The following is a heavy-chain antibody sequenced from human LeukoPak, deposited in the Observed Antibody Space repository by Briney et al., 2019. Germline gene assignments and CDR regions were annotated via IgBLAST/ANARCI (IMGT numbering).Heavy chain of an antibody. Sequence: PSETLSLTCAVYGESLNYYYWSWIRQSPGKGLEWIGDIFDGKTINYNPSLKSRVTLSAATSSQQFSLNFKSVTAADTAVYFCASGAWATRLNYWAQGALVIVSS. CDR2: IFDGKTI. D-gene: IGHD1-26*01. CDR3: ASGAWATRLNY. CDR1: GESLNYYY. J-gene: IGHJ4*02. V-gene: IGHV4-34*12.